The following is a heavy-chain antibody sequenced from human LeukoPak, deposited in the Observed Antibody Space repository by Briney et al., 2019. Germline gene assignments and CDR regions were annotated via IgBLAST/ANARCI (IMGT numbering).Heavy chain of an antibody. CDR1: GGSVISDNYY. J-gene: IGHJ4*02. CDR2: IYYSGFT. V-gene: IGHV4-39*01. Sequence: PSETLSLTCTVSGGSVISDNYYWGWIRQPPGKGLEWIGTIYYSGFTYYNPSLNSRVIISVDTSQNQFSLKLSSVTAADAAIYYCASLVTGTMWTDFWGQGTLVTVSS. D-gene: IGHD1-7*01. CDR3: ASLVTGTMWTDF.